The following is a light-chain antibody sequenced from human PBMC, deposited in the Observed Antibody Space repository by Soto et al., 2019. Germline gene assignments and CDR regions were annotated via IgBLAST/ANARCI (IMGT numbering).Light chain of an antibody. CDR3: QKSYNTLPFT. Sequence: IQMTQSPSSLSASVGDRVTITCRTTQSISTSLNWYQQKPGKAPKLLIYAASSLQSGVPSRFNGIGSGTDFALTISSLQPEDSATYYCQKSYNTLPFTFSPGTKVDIK. V-gene: IGKV1-39*01. J-gene: IGKJ3*01. CDR2: AAS. CDR1: QSISTS.